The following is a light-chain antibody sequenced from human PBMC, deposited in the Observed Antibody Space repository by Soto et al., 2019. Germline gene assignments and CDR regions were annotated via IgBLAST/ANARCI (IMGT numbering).Light chain of an antibody. V-gene: IGKV3-20*01. CDR3: AHYGRSLWR. J-gene: IGKJ1*01. CDR1: QTVDSNY. Sequence: EIVLAQSPGTLSLSPGERATLSCRASQTVDSNYLAWYQQRPGKAPRLLIYGASTRDAGVTDRFSGSGSGTDFTLTISRLEPDDSGIYYCAHYGRSLWRFGQGNKAEI. CDR2: GAS.